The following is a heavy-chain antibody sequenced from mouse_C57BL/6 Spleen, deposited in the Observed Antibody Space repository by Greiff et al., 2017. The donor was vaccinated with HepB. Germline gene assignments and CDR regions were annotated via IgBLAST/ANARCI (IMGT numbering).Heavy chain of an antibody. V-gene: IGHV1-53*01. CDR3: ARADGYYYGSPYAMDY. CDR2: INPSNGGT. Sequence: QVQLQQSGTELVKPGASVKLSCKASGYTFTSYWMHWVKQRPGQGLEWIGNINPSNGGTNYNEKFKSKATLTVDKSSSTAYMQLSSLTSEDSAVYYCARADGYYYGSPYAMDYWGQGTSGTVSS. D-gene: IGHD1-1*01. CDR1: GYTFTSYW. J-gene: IGHJ4*01.